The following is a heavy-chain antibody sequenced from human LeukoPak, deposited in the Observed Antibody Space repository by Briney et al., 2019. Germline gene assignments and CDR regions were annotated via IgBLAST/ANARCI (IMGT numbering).Heavy chain of an antibody. CDR2: IYYSGST. CDR3: ARASASGIAAAGRLLDY. Sequence: SETLSLTCTVSGGSISSSSYYWGWIRQPPGKGLEWIGSIYYSGSTYYNPSLKSRVTISVDTSKNQFSLKLSSVTAADTAVYYCARASASGIAAAGRLLDYWGQGTLVTVSS. J-gene: IGHJ4*02. CDR1: GGSISSSSYY. V-gene: IGHV4-39*07. D-gene: IGHD6-13*01.